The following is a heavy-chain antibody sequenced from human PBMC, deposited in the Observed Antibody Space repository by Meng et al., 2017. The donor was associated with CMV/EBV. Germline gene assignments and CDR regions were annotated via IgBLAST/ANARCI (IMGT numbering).Heavy chain of an antibody. CDR1: GFTFSSYW. CDR2: IKQDGSEK. V-gene: IGHV3-7*01. CDR3: ARDSHTGYYYDSSGYYYKFDY. Sequence: GESLKISCAASGFTFSSYWMSWVRQAPGKGLEWVANIKQDGSEKYYVDSVKGRFTISRDNAKNSLYLQMNSLRAEDTAVYYCARDSHTGYYYDSSGYYYKFDYWGQGTLVTVSS. D-gene: IGHD3-22*01. J-gene: IGHJ4*02.